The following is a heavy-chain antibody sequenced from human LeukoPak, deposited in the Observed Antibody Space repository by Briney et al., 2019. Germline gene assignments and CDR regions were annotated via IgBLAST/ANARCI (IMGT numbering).Heavy chain of an antibody. CDR3: ARAVWGSGSYYNHFDY. J-gene: IGHJ4*02. D-gene: IGHD3-10*01. Sequence: PSETLSLTCTVSGYSISSGYYWGWIRQPPGKGLEWIGSIYHSGSTYYNPSLKSRVTISVDTSKNQFSLKLSSVTAADTAVYYCARAVWGSGSYYNHFDYWGQGPLVTVSS. CDR1: GYSISSGYY. CDR2: IYHSGST. V-gene: IGHV4-38-2*02.